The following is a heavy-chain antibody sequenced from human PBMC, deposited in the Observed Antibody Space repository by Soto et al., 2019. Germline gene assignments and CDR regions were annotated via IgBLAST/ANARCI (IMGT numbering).Heavy chain of an antibody. CDR3: AKDQVYSSGWYSKCFDY. Sequence: GGSLRLSCAASGFTFSSYSMNWVRQAPGKGLEWVSAISSSSGYIYYADSVKGRFTISRDNAKNTLYLQMNSLRAEDTAVYYCAKDQVYSSGWYSKCFDYWGQGTLVTVSS. CDR2: ISSSSGYI. V-gene: IGHV3-21*04. D-gene: IGHD6-19*01. CDR1: GFTFSSYS. J-gene: IGHJ4*02.